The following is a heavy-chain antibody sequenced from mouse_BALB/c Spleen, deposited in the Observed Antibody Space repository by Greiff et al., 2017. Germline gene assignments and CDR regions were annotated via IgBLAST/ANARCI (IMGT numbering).Heavy chain of an antibody. CDR1: GFSFTSYG. J-gene: IGHJ1*01. CDR2: ICGGGGST. CDR3: ARHDDGDGGLDV. V-gene: IGHV5-12-1*01. D-gene: IGHD2-3*01. Sequence: EVQLMESGPGLVTPAQSLSLSCAVSGFSFTSYGMSWVRQTPGKRLEWVGYICGGGGSTYYPATVKGRCIIYRDTARHTLYLQMSSLKYEDTAKYYCARHDDGDGGLDVWGAGTTVTVSS.